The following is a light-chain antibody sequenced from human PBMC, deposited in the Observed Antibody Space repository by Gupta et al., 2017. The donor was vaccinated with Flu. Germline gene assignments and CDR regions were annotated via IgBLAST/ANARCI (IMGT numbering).Light chain of an antibody. Sequence: DTQMTQSPLTLPAYVGDRVAITCRSSQSVSSLLAWFQQKPGKAPNLLIYKASSLESGVPSRFSGGGSGTEFTLSISSLQPEDFATYYCQQYNSYPWTFGQGTKVEIK. CDR2: KAS. J-gene: IGKJ1*01. V-gene: IGKV1-5*03. CDR1: QSVSSL. CDR3: QQYNSYPWT.